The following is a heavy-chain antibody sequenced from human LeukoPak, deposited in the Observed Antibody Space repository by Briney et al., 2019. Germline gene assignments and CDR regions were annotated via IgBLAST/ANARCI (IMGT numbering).Heavy chain of an antibody. D-gene: IGHD6-13*01. CDR1: GFTFDDYA. CDR3: AKDKGGSWYNYFDY. J-gene: IGHJ4*02. V-gene: IGHV3-43D*03. CDR2: ISWDGGST. Sequence: GGSLRLSCAASGFTFDDYAMHWVRQAPGKGLEWVSLISWDGGSTYYADSVKGRFTISRDNSKNSLYLQMNSLRAEDTALYYCAKDKGGSWYNYFDYWGQGTLVTVSS.